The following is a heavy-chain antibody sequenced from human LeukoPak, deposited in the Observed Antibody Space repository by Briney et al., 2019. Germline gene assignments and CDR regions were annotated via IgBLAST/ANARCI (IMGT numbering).Heavy chain of an antibody. V-gene: IGHV4-59*10. CDR3: ARLRTYCTTTTCYESFDS. CDR2: IYTSGST. CDR1: GGSFSGYY. Sequence: SETLSLTCAVYGGSFSGYYWSWIRQTAGKGLEWIGRIYTSGSTNYNSSLKSRVTISVGTSKNLFSLELSSVTAADTAVYYCARLRTYCTTTTCYESFDSWGQGTLVTVSS. J-gene: IGHJ4*02. D-gene: IGHD2-2*01.